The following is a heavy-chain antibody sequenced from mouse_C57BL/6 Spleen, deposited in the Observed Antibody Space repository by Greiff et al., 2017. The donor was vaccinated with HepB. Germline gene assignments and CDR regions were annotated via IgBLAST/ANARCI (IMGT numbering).Heavy chain of an antibody. V-gene: IGHV14-1*01. CDR1: GFNIKDYY. CDR3: DTTVVSDGFAY. Sequence: EVQLQQSGAELVRPGASVKLSCTASGFNIKDYYMHWVKQRPEQGLEWIGRIDPEDGDTEYAPKFQGKATMTADTSYNTAYLQRSSLTSEDTAVYYCDTTVVSDGFAYWGQGTLVTVSA. D-gene: IGHD1-1*01. CDR2: IDPEDGDT. J-gene: IGHJ3*01.